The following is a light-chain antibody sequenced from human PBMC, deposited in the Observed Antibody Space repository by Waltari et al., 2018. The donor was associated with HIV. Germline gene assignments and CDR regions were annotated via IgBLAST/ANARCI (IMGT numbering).Light chain of an antibody. CDR2: NDN. V-gene: IGLV1-44*01. CDR3: AAWDDRLDGQGV. CDR1: RSNIGTNT. Sequence: QSVLTQPPSASGTPGQRVTISCSGTRSNIGTNTVNWYQIIPGTAPKLLIYNDNHRPSGVPDRCSGSRSGTSASLAISGLQSEDEADYYCAAWDDRLDGQGVFGGGTTLTVL. J-gene: IGLJ3*02.